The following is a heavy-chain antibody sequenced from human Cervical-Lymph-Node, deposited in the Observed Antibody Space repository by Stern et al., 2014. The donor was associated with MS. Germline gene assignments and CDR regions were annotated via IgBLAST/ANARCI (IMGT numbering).Heavy chain of an antibody. CDR3: ARPGGYSYGYGFDI. CDR1: GGSISSYY. D-gene: IGHD5-18*01. V-gene: IGHV4-59*01. J-gene: IGHJ3*02. CDR2: VYYSGTT. Sequence: VQLEESGPGLVKPSETLSLTCTISGGSISSYYWSWIRQPPGKGLEWIGYVYYSGTTNYNPSLKSRVTISVDTSKNQFSLRLSSVTAADTAMYYCARPGGYSYGYGFDIWGQGTMVTVSS.